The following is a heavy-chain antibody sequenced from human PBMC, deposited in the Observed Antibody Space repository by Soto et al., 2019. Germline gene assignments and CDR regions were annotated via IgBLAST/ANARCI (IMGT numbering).Heavy chain of an antibody. Sequence: QVQLQQSGPGLLKPSETLSLTCTVSGGSSSSPSYNWGWVRQPPGKGPEWIGSFFYGGRTHYSPSLESRLSISVDTARSQVSLILTPVTAADTAVYYCATVASTHFDSWGQGALVVVSS. J-gene: IGHJ4*02. CDR3: ATVASTHFDS. CDR1: GGSSSSPSYN. D-gene: IGHD1-1*01. CDR2: FFYGGRT. V-gene: IGHV4-39*01.